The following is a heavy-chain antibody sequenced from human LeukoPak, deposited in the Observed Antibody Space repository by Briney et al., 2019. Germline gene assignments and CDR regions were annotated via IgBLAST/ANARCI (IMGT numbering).Heavy chain of an antibody. D-gene: IGHD3-10*01. CDR1: GYTFTSYG. J-gene: IGHJ5*02. V-gene: IGHV1-18*04. CDR2: ISAYTGDT. Sequence: ASVKVSCTASGYTFTSYGINWVRQAPGQGLEWMGWISAYTGDTNYEQKLQGKVTMTKDTSTSTAYMELRSLRSDDTAVYYCARSGRFGELLPFDPWGQGTLVTVSS. CDR3: ARSGRFGELLPFDP.